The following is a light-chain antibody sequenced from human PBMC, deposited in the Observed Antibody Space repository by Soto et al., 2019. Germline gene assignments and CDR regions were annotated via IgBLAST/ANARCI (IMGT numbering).Light chain of an antibody. V-gene: IGKV3-20*01. CDR3: QQYGRSPFT. CDR2: GAS. CDR1: QSVSSSY. J-gene: IGKJ3*01. Sequence: EIVLTQSPGALSLSPGERATLSCMASQSVSSSYLAWYQQKPGQAPRPLIYGASSRAPGIPGRFSGSGAGTDFTLTISRRELEDFALYYCQQYGRSPFTFGPGTKVDIK.